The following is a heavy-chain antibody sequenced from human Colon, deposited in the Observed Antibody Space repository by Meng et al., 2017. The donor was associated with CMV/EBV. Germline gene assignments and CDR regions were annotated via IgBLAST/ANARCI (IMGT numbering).Heavy chain of an antibody. D-gene: IGHD2-21*02. CDR1: GFTFSNYA. J-gene: IGHJ4*02. CDR2: IWFDGSSK. Sequence: QVCRGGSGGGLVQLGGSRRLSCEASGFTFSNYAMHWVRQAPGKGLEWVAFIWFDGSSKDYADSVKGRFTISRDNSMNRLYLQVNSLRSEDTAVYYCVKTGTAWQFDFWGQGTLVTVPS. V-gene: IGHV3-30*02. CDR3: VKTGTAWQFDF.